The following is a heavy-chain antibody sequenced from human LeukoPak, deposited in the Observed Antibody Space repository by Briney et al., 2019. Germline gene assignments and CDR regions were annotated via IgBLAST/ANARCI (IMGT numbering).Heavy chain of an antibody. CDR1: GGSISSSSYY. V-gene: IGHV4-39*01. D-gene: IGHD2-2*01. CDR2: IYYSGST. CDR3: AAGYQLLSVI. J-gene: IGHJ3*02. Sequence: SETLSLTCTVSGGSISSSSYYWGWIRQPPGKGLEWIGSIYYSGSTYYNPSLKSRVTISVDTSKNQFSLKLSSVTAADTAVYYCAAGYQLLSVIWGQGTMVTVSS.